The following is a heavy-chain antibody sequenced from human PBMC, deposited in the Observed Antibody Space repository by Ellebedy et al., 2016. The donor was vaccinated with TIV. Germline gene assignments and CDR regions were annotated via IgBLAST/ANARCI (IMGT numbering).Heavy chain of an antibody. D-gene: IGHD1-26*01. CDR2: IAPNDGRT. Sequence: AASVKVSCKTSGYTFGTYGITWVRQAPGQGLDWMGWIAPNDGRTNYAQKLQGRVTITTDTSTSTAYMESRSLRSEDTAVYYCARGEVLLDYWGQGTLVTVSS. CDR1: GYTFGTYG. V-gene: IGHV1-18*01. J-gene: IGHJ4*02. CDR3: ARGEVLLDY.